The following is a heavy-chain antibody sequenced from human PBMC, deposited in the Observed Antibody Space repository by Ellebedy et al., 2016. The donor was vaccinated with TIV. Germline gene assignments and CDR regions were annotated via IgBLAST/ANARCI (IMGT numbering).Heavy chain of an antibody. Sequence: SETLSLTXAVYGGSFSGYYWSWIRQPPGKGLEWIGEINHSGSTNYNPSLKSRVTISVDTSKNQFSLKLSSVTAADTAVYYCATTDSSGYYYNPWGQGTLVSVSS. CDR2: INHSGST. CDR3: ATTDSSGYYYNP. V-gene: IGHV4-34*01. D-gene: IGHD3-22*01. CDR1: GGSFSGYY. J-gene: IGHJ5*02.